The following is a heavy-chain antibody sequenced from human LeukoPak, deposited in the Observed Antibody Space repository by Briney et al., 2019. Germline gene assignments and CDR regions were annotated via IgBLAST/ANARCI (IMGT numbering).Heavy chain of an antibody. CDR2: IYYSGST. CDR3: ARRYGSGSSGTFDY. D-gene: IGHD3-10*01. J-gene: IGHJ4*02. CDR1: GGSISSYY. Sequence: KASETLSLTCTVSGGSISSYYWSRIRQPPGRGLEWIGYIYYSGSTNYNPSLKSRVTISVDTSKNQFSLKLSSVTAADTAVYYCARRYGSGSSGTFDYWGQGTLVTVSS. V-gene: IGHV4-59*01.